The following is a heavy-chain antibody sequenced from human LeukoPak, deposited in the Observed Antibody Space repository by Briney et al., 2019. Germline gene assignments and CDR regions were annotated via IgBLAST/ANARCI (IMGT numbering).Heavy chain of an antibody. Sequence: PGGSLRLSCSASGFTFSSYAMHWVRQAPGKGLEYVSAISSNGGGTYYADSVKGRFTISRDNSKNTLYLQMSSLRAEDTAVYYCVKGPSYSSSLMRWGQGTLVTVSS. CDR2: ISSNGGGT. CDR1: GFTFSSYA. V-gene: IGHV3-64D*06. D-gene: IGHD6-6*01. CDR3: VKGPSYSSSLMR. J-gene: IGHJ4*02.